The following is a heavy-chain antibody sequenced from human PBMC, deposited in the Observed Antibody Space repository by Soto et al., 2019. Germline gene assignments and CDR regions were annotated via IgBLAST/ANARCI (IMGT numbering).Heavy chain of an antibody. CDR1: GFTFSGYA. CDR2: ISYDGSNK. D-gene: IGHD3-22*01. V-gene: IGHV3-30-3*01. CDR3: AKEIYYDSSGYYFEGAFDI. Sequence: HPGGSLRLSCAASGFTFSGYAMHWVRQAPGKGLEWVAVISYDGSNKYYADSVKGRFTISRDNSKNTLYLQMNSLRAEDTAVYYCAKEIYYDSSGYYFEGAFDIWGQGTMVTVSS. J-gene: IGHJ3*02.